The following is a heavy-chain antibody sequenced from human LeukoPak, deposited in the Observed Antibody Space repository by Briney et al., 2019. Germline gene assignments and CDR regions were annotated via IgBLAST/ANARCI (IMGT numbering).Heavy chain of an antibody. Sequence: GGSLRLSCAASGFTFSSYAMHWVRQAPGKGLEWVAVISYDGSNKYYADSVKGRFTISRDNSKNTLYLQMNSLRAEDTAVYYCARDRDDILTGYSYFDYWGQGTLVTVSS. D-gene: IGHD3-9*01. CDR3: ARDRDDILTGYSYFDY. CDR1: GFTFSSYA. CDR2: ISYDGSNK. J-gene: IGHJ4*02. V-gene: IGHV3-30-3*01.